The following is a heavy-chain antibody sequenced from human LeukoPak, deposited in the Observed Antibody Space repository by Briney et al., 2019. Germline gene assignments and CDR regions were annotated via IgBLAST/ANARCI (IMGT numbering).Heavy chain of an antibody. D-gene: IGHD5-18*01. Sequence: ASVKVSCKASGGTFSSYAISWVRQAPGQGLEWMGRIIPILGIANYAQKFQGRVTITADKSTSTAYMELSSLRSEDTAVYYCASADTAMVTNFDYWGQGTLVTVSS. CDR1: GGTFSSYA. CDR2: IIPILGIA. V-gene: IGHV1-69*04. J-gene: IGHJ4*02. CDR3: ASADTAMVTNFDY.